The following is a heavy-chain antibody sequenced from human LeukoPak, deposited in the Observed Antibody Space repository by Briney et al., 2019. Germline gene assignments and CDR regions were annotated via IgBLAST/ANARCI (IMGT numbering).Heavy chain of an antibody. J-gene: IGHJ4*02. CDR1: GYTFTSYY. V-gene: IGHV1-46*01. D-gene: IGHD6-13*01. CDR2: INPSGGST. CDR3: ARGYSSSWSQLLFDY. Sequence: ASVNVSCTASGYTFTSYYMHWVRQAPGQGLEWMGTINPSGGSTSYAQKFQGRVTMTRDTSTSTVYMELSSLRSEDTTVYYCARGYSSSWSQLLFDYWGQGTLVTVSS.